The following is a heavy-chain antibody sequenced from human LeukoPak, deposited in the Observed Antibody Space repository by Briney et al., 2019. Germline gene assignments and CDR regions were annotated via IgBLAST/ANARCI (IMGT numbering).Heavy chain of an antibody. CDR1: GYTFTSYY. J-gene: IGHJ1*01. D-gene: IGHD5-24*01. V-gene: IGHV1-46*01. Sequence: ASVKVSCTASGYTFTSYYMHWVRQAPGQGLEWMGIINPSGGSTSYAQKFQGRVTMTRDTSTSTVYMELSSLRFEDTAVYYCARYPLWEMATKAEYFQHWGQGTLVTVSS. CDR3: ARYPLWEMATKAEYFQH. CDR2: INPSGGST.